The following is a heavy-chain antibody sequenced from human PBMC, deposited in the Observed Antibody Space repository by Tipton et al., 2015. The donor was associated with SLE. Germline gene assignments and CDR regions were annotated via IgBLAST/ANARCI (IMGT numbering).Heavy chain of an antibody. CDR1: GGTFSSYA. Sequence: QSGPEVKKPGSSVKVSCKASGGTFSSYAISWVRQAPGQGLEWMGGIIPIFGTANYAQKFQGRVTITADESTSTAYMELSSLRSEDTAVYYCARDSGPTTVTRGWFGPWGQGTLVTVSS. V-gene: IGHV1-69*01. J-gene: IGHJ5*02. CDR3: ARDSGPTTVTRGWFGP. D-gene: IGHD4-11*01. CDR2: IIPIFGTA.